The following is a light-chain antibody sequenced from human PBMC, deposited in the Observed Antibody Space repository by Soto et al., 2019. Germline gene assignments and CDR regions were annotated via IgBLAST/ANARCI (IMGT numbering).Light chain of an antibody. V-gene: IGLV3-21*02. CDR3: QVWDSLSDHHV. J-gene: IGLJ1*01. Sequence: SYELTQPPSVSVAPGQTARISCGGNKIETKTVFWYQQKPGQAPVVVVSDDSVRPSGIPERFSGSNSGGTATLSIIGVEAGDGADYYCQVWDSLSDHHVFGPGTKSPS. CDR1: KIETKT. CDR2: DDS.